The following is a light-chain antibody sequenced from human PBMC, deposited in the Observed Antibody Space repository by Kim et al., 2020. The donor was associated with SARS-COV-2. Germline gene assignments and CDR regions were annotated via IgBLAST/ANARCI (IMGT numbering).Light chain of an antibody. J-gene: IGKJ1*01. CDR1: QSVSSIY. CDR2: GAS. V-gene: IGKV3-20*01. CDR3: QQYGSSPWT. Sequence: SPGESATLSCRASQSVSSIYLAWYQQNPGQAPRLLIYGASSRATGIPDRFTGSGSGTDFTLTISRVEPEDFAVYYCQQYGSSPWTFGQGTKVDIK.